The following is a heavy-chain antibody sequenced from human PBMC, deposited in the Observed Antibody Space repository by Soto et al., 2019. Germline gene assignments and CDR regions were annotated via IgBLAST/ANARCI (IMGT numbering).Heavy chain of an antibody. CDR2: ISAYNGNT. D-gene: IGHD1-26*01. V-gene: IGHV1-18*01. CDR1: GYTFSSYA. J-gene: IGHJ4*02. CDR3: ARHSGSYSPLDY. Sequence: ASVKVSCKASGYTFSSYAMHWVRQAPGQRLEWMGWISAYNGNTNYAQKLQGRVTMTTDTSTSTAYMELRSLRSDDTAVYYCARHSGSYSPLDYWGQGTLVTVSS.